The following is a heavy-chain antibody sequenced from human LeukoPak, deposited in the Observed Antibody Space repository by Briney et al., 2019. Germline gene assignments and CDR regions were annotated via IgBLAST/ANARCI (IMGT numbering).Heavy chain of an antibody. V-gene: IGHV4-59*01. CDR2: VYNSGST. CDR1: GGSISGYY. J-gene: IGHJ4*02. Sequence: SETLSLTCTVSGGSISGYYWSWIRQLPGKGLEWIGYVYNSGSTRYNSSLKSRVAISLDTSKNQFSLKLSSVTAADTAVYYCSRGGHGIPFDYWGQGTLVTVSS. D-gene: IGHD1-14*01. CDR3: SRGGHGIPFDY.